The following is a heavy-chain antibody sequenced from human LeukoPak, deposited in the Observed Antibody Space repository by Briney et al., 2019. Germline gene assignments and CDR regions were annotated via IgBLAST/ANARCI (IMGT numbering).Heavy chain of an antibody. CDR1: GGTFSSYA. CDR3: ARSSSSWYGGDFDY. J-gene: IGHJ4*02. D-gene: IGHD6-13*01. Sequence: SVKVSCKASGGTFSSYAISWVRQAPGQGLEWMGRIIPILGIANYAQKFQGRVTITADKSTSTAYMELSSLRSEDTAVYYCARSSSSWYGGDFDYWGQGTLVTVSS. V-gene: IGHV1-69*04. CDR2: IIPILGIA.